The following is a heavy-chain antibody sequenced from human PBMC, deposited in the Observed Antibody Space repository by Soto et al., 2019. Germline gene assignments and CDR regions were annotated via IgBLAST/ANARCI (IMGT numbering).Heavy chain of an antibody. Sequence: QVELVESGGGVVQPGRSLRLSCTVSGFTFSSFAMNWVRQAPDKGLEWVAVISADGTNKYYADSVKGRFTISRDDSKNTLYLQMNSLRPEDTAVYFCARERVLVVITATPWFDPWGQGTQVTVSS. V-gene: IGHV3-30-3*01. CDR3: ARERVLVVITATPWFDP. CDR2: ISADGTNK. J-gene: IGHJ5*02. D-gene: IGHD2-15*01. CDR1: GFTFSSFA.